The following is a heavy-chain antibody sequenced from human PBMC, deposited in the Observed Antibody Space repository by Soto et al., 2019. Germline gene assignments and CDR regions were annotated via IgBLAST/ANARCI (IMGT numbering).Heavy chain of an antibody. CDR1: GYTFTGYY. V-gene: IGHV1-2*02. CDR2: INPNSGGT. J-gene: IGHJ3*02. Sequence: ASVKVSCQASGYTFTGYYMHWVRPAPGQGLEWMGWINPNSGGTNYAQKFQGRVTMTRDTSISTAYMELSRLRSDDTAVYYCARDEAAAAHAFDIWGQGTMVTVSS. D-gene: IGHD6-13*01. CDR3: ARDEAAAAHAFDI.